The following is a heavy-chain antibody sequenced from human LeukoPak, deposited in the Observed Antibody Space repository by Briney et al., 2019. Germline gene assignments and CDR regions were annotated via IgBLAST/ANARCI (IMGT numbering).Heavy chain of an antibody. V-gene: IGHV4-59*01. J-gene: IGHJ4*02. CDR3: ARVTSGLDY. D-gene: IGHD3-10*01. CDR2: IYYSGST. Sequence: SETLSLTCTVSGGSIRSYYWSWIRQPPGKGLEWIGFIYYSGSTNYNPSLKSRVTISVDTSKNQFSLKLSSVTAADTAVYYCARVTSGLDYWGQGTLVTVSS. CDR1: GGSIRSYY.